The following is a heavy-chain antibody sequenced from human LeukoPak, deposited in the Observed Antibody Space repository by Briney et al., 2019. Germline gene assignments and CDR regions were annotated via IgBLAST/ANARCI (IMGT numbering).Heavy chain of an antibody. D-gene: IGHD3-22*01. CDR1: GFTFSSYS. J-gene: IGHJ4*02. CDR3: ARDYYDSSASATFDS. V-gene: IGHV3-21*01. CDR2: ISSDETYI. Sequence: GGSLRLSCAASGFTFSSYSMNWVRQAPGKGLEWVSSISSDETYIKYADSVKGRFSISRDNAKNSVFLEMRSVRVDDTAVYFCARDYYDSSASATFDSWGQGNLVTVSS.